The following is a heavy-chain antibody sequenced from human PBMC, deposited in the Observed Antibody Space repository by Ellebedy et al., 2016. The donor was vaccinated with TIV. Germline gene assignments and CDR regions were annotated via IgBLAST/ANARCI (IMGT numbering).Heavy chain of an antibody. CDR2: INWNGGST. Sequence: PGGSLRLSCAASGFTFDDYGMSWVRQAPGKGLEWVSGINWNGGSTGYADSVKGRFTISRDNAKNSLYLQMNSLRAEDTALYYCARDPSRSDIVVVPAGFDPWGQGTLVTVSS. CDR1: GFTFDDYG. J-gene: IGHJ5*02. D-gene: IGHD2-2*01. V-gene: IGHV3-20*04. CDR3: ARDPSRSDIVVVPAGFDP.